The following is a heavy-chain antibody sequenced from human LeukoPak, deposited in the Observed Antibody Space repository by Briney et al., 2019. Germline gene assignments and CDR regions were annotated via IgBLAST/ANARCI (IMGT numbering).Heavy chain of an antibody. CDR3: ARHRGSSSTPLLWFDP. J-gene: IGHJ5*02. D-gene: IGHD6-6*01. CDR2: IYYSGST. V-gene: IGHV4-39*01. CDR1: GGSISSSSYY. Sequence: PSETPSLTCTVSGGSISSSSYYWGWIRQPPGKGLEWIGSIYYSGSTYYNPSLKSRVTISVDTSKNQFSLKLSSVTAADTAVYYCARHRGSSSTPLLWFDPWGQGTLVTVSS.